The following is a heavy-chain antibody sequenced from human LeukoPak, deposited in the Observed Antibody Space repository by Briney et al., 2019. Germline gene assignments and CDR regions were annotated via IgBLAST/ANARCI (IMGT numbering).Heavy chain of an antibody. Sequence: PGGSLRLSCAASGFSFDDYSMHWVRQAPGKGLEWVSGICWNSGTIGYADSVKGRFTISRDNAKNSLYLQMNSTRTEGTALYYCVKDMGLRGNDAFDIWGQGTMVTVSS. V-gene: IGHV3-9*01. D-gene: IGHD3-10*01. CDR1: GFSFDDYS. CDR2: ICWNSGTI. CDR3: VKDMGLRGNDAFDI. J-gene: IGHJ3*02.